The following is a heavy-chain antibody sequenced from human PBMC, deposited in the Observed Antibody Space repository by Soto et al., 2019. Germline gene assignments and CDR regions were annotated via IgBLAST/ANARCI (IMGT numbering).Heavy chain of an antibody. J-gene: IGHJ3*02. CDR3: ARDYYYDSGYYPPGQRSAFDI. CDR2: IIPILGVA. Sequence: ASVKVSCTASGGTFSSYTISWVRQAPGQGLQWMGRIIPILGVANYAHKFQGRVTITADKSTSTAYMELSSLRSEDTAVYYCARDYYYDSGYYPPGQRSAFDIWGQGTMVTVSS. D-gene: IGHD3-22*01. V-gene: IGHV1-69*04. CDR1: GGTFSSYT.